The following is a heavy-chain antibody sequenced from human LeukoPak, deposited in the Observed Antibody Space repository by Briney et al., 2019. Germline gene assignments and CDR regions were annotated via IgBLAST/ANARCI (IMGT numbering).Heavy chain of an antibody. D-gene: IGHD3-10*01. CDR3: ARDGSGSPSGYYFDY. Sequence: ASVKVSCKASGYTFTSYYMHWVRQASGQGLEWMGIINPSGGSTSYAQKFQGRVTMTRDTSTSTVYMELSSLRSEDTAVYYCARDGSGSPSGYYFDYWGQGTLVTVSS. CDR2: INPSGGST. CDR1: GYTFTSYY. V-gene: IGHV1-46*01. J-gene: IGHJ4*02.